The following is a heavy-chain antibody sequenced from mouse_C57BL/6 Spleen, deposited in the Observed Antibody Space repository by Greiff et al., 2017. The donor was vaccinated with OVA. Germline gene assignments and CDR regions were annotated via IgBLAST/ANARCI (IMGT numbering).Heavy chain of an antibody. V-gene: IGHV1-69*01. CDR3: ARSGYYGSSHVYFDY. CDR1: GYTFTSYW. CDR2: IDPSDSYT. Sequence: QVQLQQSGAELVMPGASVKLSCKASGYTFTSYWMHWVKQRPGQGLEWIGEIDPSDSYTNYNQKFKGKSTLTVDKSSSTAYMQLSSLTSEDSAVYYCARSGYYGSSHVYFDYWGQGTTLTVSS. J-gene: IGHJ2*01. D-gene: IGHD1-1*01.